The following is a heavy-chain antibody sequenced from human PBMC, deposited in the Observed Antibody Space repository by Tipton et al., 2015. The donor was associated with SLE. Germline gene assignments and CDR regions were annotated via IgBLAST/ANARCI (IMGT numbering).Heavy chain of an antibody. V-gene: IGHV3-48*03. CDR2: ISSSGSTI. J-gene: IGHJ4*02. CDR3: ARESTVTTSDY. D-gene: IGHD4-17*01. Sequence: SLRLSCAASGFTFSTYEMSWVRQAPGKGLEWVSYISSSGSTIYYADSVKGRFTISRDNSKNTLYLQMNSLRAEDTAVYYCARESTVTTSDYWGQGTLVTVSS. CDR1: GFTFSTYE.